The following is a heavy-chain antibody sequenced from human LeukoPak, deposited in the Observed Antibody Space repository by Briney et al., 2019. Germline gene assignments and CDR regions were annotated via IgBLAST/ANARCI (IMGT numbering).Heavy chain of an antibody. CDR3: ARDLPKNIITMRAAIGFDP. D-gene: IGHD3-22*01. CDR1: GYTFTGYY. Sequence: VASVKVSCKASGYTFTGYYMHWVRQAPGQGLEWMGIINPSGGSTSYAQKFQGRVTMTRDTSTSTVYMELSSLRSEDTAVYYCARDLPKNIITMRAAIGFDPWGQGTLVTVSS. CDR2: INPSGGST. J-gene: IGHJ5*02. V-gene: IGHV1-46*01.